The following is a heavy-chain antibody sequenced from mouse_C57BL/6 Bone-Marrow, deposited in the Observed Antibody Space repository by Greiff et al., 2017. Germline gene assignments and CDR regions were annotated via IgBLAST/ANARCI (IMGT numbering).Heavy chain of an antibody. CDR2: IRNKANGYTT. D-gene: IGHD1-1*01. CDR3: ARPFTTVVASDYYAMDD. V-gene: IGHV7-3*01. J-gene: IGHJ4*01. Sequence: EVQLMESGGGLVQPGGSLSLSCAASGFTFTDYYMSWVRQPPGKALEWLGFIRNKANGYTTEYSASVKGRFTISRDNSQSILYLQMNALRAEDSATYYCARPFTTVVASDYYAMDDWGQGTSVTVSS. CDR1: GFTFTDYY.